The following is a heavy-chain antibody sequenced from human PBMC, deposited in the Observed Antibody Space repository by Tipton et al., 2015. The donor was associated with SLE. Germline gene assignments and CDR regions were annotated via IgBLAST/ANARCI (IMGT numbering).Heavy chain of an antibody. CDR3: ASPFDLGY. CDR2: ISSDSTYV. V-gene: IGHV3-21*01. D-gene: IGHD3-16*01. CDR1: GFTFSSYS. J-gene: IGHJ4*02. Sequence: SLRLSCAASGFTFSSYSMSWVRQAPGRGLEWVASISSDSTYVYHAGSVKGRFTMSRDNAKNSLYLQMNSLRAEDTAVYYCASPFDLGYWGQGTLVTVSS.